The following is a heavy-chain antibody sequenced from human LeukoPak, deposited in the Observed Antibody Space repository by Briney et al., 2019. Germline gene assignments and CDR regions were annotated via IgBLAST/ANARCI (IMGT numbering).Heavy chain of an antibody. CDR1: GFTFTSDA. CDR2: ITGSDDRT. CDR3: AKGPQLGSVYPPDY. J-gene: IGHJ4*02. Sequence: GGSLRLSRAASGFTFTSDAMTWVRQAPGKGLEWVSTITGSDDRTYYADSVKGRFTISRDYSKSTLHLQMNSLRAEDTAIYYGAKGPQLGSVYPPDYWGRGTLVTVSS. D-gene: IGHD3-22*01. V-gene: IGHV3-23*01.